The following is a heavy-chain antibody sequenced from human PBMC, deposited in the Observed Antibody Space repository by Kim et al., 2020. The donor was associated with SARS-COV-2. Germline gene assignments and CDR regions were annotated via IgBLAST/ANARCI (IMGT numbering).Heavy chain of an antibody. CDR3: SGPYSSSWYGLNY. V-gene: IGHV3-73*01. CDR2: IRSKANSYAT. J-gene: IGHJ4*02. D-gene: IGHD6-13*01. CDR1: GFTFSGSA. Sequence: GGSLRLSCAASGFTFSGSAMHWVRQASGKGLEWVGRIRSKANSYATEYAASVKGRFTISRDDSKYTAYLQMNSLKTEDTAVYYCSGPYSSSWYGLNYWGQGTLVTVSS.